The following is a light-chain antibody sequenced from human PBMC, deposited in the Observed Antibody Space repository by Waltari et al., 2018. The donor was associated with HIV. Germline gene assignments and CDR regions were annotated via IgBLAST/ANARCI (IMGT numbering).Light chain of an antibody. J-gene: IGLJ2*01. CDR2: EVT. V-gene: IGLV2-23*02. CDR1: FSDVGSYNL. Sequence: QSALTQPASVSGSPGQSITISCTGTFSDVGSYNLVSWYQQHPGEAPKLMIYEVTKRPSGISSRFSGSNSGNTASLTISGLQAEDEANYYCCSYAGSRIHVIFGGGTKLTVL. CDR3: CSYAGSRIHVI.